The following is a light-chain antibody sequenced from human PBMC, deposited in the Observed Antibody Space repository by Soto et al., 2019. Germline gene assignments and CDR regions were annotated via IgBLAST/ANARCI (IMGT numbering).Light chain of an antibody. V-gene: IGLV2-8*01. CDR2: DVT. Sequence: QSVLTQPPSASGSPGQSVTISCTGTISDVAGYNSVSWYQHHPGKAPKLIIYDVTKRPSGVPDRFSGSKSGNTASLTVSGLKAEDEADYYCCSYAGSNSLIFGGGHKLTV. CDR1: ISDVAGYNS. CDR3: CSYAGSNSLI. J-gene: IGLJ2*01.